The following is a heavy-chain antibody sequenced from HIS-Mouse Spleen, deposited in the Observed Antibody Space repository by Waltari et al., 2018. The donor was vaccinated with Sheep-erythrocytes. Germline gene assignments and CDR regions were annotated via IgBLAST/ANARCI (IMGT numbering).Heavy chain of an antibody. CDR2: INHSGST. D-gene: IGHD6-13*01. Sequence: QVQLQQWGAGLLKPSETLSLTCAGYGGSFSGYYWSWIRQPPGKGLEWIGEINHSGSTNYNPSLKSRVTISVDTSKNQFSLKLSSVTAADTAVYYCARGGRYGSSWFDYWGQGTLVTVSS. V-gene: IGHV4-34*01. J-gene: IGHJ4*02. CDR1: GGSFSGYY. CDR3: ARGGRYGSSWFDY.